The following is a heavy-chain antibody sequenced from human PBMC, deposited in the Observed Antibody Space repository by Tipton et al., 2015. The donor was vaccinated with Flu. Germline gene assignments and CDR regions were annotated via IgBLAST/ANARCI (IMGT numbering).Heavy chain of an antibody. V-gene: IGHV4-38-2*01. J-gene: IGHJ4*02. CDR2: IYHSGST. D-gene: IGHD2-15*01. CDR1: GYSISSGYY. CDR3: ARLTYCSGGSCALDY. Sequence: TLSLTCAVSGYSISSGYYWGWIRQPPGKGLEWIGSIYHSGSTYYNPSLKSRVTMSVDTSKNQFSLKLSSVTAADTAVYYCARLTYCSGGSCALDYWGQGTLVTVSS.